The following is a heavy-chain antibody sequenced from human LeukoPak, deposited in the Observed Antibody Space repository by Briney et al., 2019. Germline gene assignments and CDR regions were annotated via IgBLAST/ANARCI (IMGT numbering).Heavy chain of an antibody. J-gene: IGHJ4*02. CDR2: ISSSGSTI. D-gene: IGHD6-13*01. V-gene: IGHV3-48*04. Sequence: GGSLRLSCTASGFTFSGAWMTWVRQAPGKGLEWVSYISSSGSTIYYADSVKGRFTISRDNAKNSLYLQMNSLRAEDTAVYYCSRGSSSWVSLWGQGTLVTVSS. CDR3: SRGSSSWVSL. CDR1: GFTFSGAW.